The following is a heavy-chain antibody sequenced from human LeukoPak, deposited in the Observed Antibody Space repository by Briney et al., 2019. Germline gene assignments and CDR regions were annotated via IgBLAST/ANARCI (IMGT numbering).Heavy chain of an antibody. CDR1: GGTFSSYA. CDR3: AMSTPTYYYDSSGHRDY. J-gene: IGHJ4*02. D-gene: IGHD3-22*01. CDR2: IIPILGIA. Sequence: SVKVSCKASGGTFSSYAISWVRQAPGQGLEWMGRIIPILGIANYAQKFQGRVTITADKSTSTAYMELSSLRSEDTAVYYCAMSTPTYYYDSSGHRDYWGQGTLVTVSS. V-gene: IGHV1-69*04.